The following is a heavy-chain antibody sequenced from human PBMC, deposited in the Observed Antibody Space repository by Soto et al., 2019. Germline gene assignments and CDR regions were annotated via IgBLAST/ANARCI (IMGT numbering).Heavy chain of an antibody. V-gene: IGHV3-33*01. CDR2: IWYDGSNK. J-gene: IGHJ6*02. Sequence: QVQLVESGGGVVQPGRSLRLSCAASGFTFSSYGMHWVRQAPGKGLEWVAVIWYDGSNKYYADSVKGRFTISRDNSKNTLYLQMNSVRAEDTAVYYCARDQGRVGFGDLGYGMDVWGQGTTVTVSS. D-gene: IGHD3-10*01. CDR1: GFTFSSYG. CDR3: ARDQGRVGFGDLGYGMDV.